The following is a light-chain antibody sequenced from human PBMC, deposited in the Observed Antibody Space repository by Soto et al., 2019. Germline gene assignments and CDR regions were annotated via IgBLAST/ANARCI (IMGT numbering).Light chain of an antibody. J-gene: IGLJ3*02. V-gene: IGLV1-47*02. CDR1: SSNIGSNY. Sequence: QSVLTQPPSASGTPGQGVTISCSGSSSNIGSNYVYWYQQFPGSAPKLLIFSNNQRPSGVPDRFAGSKSGTSASLAISGLRSEDEADYYCAAWDDSLSGSWVFGGGTKLTVL. CDR3: AAWDDSLSGSWV. CDR2: SNN.